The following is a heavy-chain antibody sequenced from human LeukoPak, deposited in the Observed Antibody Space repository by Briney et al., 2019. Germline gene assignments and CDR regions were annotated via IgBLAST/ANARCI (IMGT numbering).Heavy chain of an antibody. J-gene: IGHJ4*02. D-gene: IGHD4-17*01. CDR3: ARVHGDYEFDY. CDR1: GGSFSGYY. Sequence: PSETLSLTGAVYGGSFSGYYWSWIRQPPGKGLEWIGEINHSGSTNYNPSLKSRVTISVDTSKNQFSLKLSSVTAADTAVYYCARVHGDYEFDYWGQGTLVTVSS. V-gene: IGHV4-34*01. CDR2: INHSGST.